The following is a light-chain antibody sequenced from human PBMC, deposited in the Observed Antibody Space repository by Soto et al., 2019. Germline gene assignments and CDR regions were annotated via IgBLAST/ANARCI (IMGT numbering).Light chain of an antibody. CDR2: DAS. V-gene: IGKV3-11*01. CDR3: QQRDNWPWT. CDR1: QSVRSN. J-gene: IGKJ1*01. Sequence: EIVLTQSPATLSLSPGERATLSCRASQSVRSNLAWYQHKPGQPPRLLIYDASIRATGIPGRFSGSGSEADFTLTISNLEPEDFAVYYCQQRDNWPWTFGQGAKVEIK.